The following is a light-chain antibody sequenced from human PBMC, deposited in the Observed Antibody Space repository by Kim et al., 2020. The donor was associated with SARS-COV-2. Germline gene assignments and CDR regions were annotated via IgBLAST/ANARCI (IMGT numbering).Light chain of an antibody. CDR3: SSYTSSSTFV. Sequence: QSITNPCTGTSSDVGGYNYVSWYQQHPGKAPKLMIYDVSKRPSGVSNRFSGSKSGNTASLTISGLQAEDEADYYCSSYTSSSTFVFGTGTKVTVL. J-gene: IGLJ1*01. CDR1: SSDVGGYNY. CDR2: DVS. V-gene: IGLV2-14*04.